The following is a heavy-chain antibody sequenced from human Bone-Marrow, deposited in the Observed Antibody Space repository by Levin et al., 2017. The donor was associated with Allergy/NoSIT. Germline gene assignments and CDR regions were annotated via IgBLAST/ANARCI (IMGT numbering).Heavy chain of an antibody. V-gene: IGHV3-72*01. Sequence: GESLKISCAASGLTLSDHYMDWVRQAPGKGLEWVGRTRNKANSYTTEYAASVKGRFSISRDDSKNSLFLQMNSLKSEDTAVYYCARGYYDRYFDYWGQGTLVTVSS. D-gene: IGHD3-22*01. CDR3: ARGYYDRYFDY. J-gene: IGHJ4*02. CDR1: GLTLSDHY. CDR2: TRNKANSYTT.